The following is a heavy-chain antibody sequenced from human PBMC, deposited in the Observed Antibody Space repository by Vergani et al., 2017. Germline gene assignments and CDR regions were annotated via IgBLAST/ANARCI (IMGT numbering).Heavy chain of an antibody. D-gene: IGHD2-21*02. Sequence: VQLVESGGGLVQPGGSLRLSCEVSGFPFNIYPVHWVRQSSGKGLQWIANIRTTAEGGTFYADAVKGRFPISRDDAKNSFFLLMTNLRADDTAVYFCVRDGDYAFDSWCQGTLVTVSP. J-gene: IGHJ4*02. V-gene: IGHV3-48*01. CDR3: VRDGDYAFDS. CDR1: GFPFNIYP. CDR2: IRTTAEGGT.